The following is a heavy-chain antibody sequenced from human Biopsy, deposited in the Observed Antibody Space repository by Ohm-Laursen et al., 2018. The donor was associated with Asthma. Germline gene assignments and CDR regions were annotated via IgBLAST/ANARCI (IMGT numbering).Heavy chain of an antibody. CDR3: ARHWDWGSFFDY. Sequence: SETLSLTCIVSGDAMSTSGSYWGWIRQSPGKGLEWIGSIYNSGRTYYNPSLESRVTISADTSKNHFSLKLISVTAADTAVYYCARHWDWGSFFDYWGQGTPVTVSS. D-gene: IGHD7-27*01. J-gene: IGHJ4*02. CDR2: IYNSGRT. CDR1: GDAMSTSGSY. V-gene: IGHV4-39*01.